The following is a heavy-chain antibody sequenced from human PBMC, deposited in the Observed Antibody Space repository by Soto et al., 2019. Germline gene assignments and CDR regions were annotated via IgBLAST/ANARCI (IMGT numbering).Heavy chain of an antibody. V-gene: IGHV1-69*13. CDR3: ARDVRRVKWELGYFDY. Sequence: ASVKVSCKASGGTFSSYAISWVRQAPGQGLEWMGGIIPIFGTANYAQKFQGRVTITADESTSTAYMELSSLRSEDTAVYYCARDVRRVKWELGYFDYWGQGTLVTVSS. CDR1: GGTFSSYA. J-gene: IGHJ4*02. CDR2: IIPIFGTA. D-gene: IGHD1-26*01.